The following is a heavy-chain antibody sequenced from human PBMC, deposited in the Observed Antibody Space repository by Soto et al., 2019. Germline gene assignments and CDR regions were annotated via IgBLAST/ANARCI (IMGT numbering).Heavy chain of an antibody. CDR1: GFTFSSYN. CDR3: AKDHWGGGFIAVAGRFYFDY. V-gene: IGHV3-21*04. Sequence: GGSLRLSCAASGFTFSSYNMNWVRQAPGKGLEWVSAIGVSHTHIYYADSVKGRFTISRDDAKNSLYLQMNSLRAEDTAVYYCAKDHWGGGFIAVAGRFYFDYWGQGTLVTVSS. D-gene: IGHD6-19*01. CDR2: IGVSHTHI. J-gene: IGHJ4*02.